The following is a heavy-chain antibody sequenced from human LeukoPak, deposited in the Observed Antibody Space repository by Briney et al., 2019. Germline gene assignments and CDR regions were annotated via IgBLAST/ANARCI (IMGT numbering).Heavy chain of an antibody. CDR1: GFSFSSYW. CDR3: ARADYYYYYMDV. J-gene: IGHJ6*03. CDR2: IKQDGGDK. V-gene: IGHV3-7*03. Sequence: PGESLRLSCEASGFSFSSYWMSWVRQPPGKGLEWVANIKQDGGDKYYVDSVKGRFTISRDNAKNSLYLQLNSLTAEDTALYYCARADYYYYYMDVWGKGTTVTVSS.